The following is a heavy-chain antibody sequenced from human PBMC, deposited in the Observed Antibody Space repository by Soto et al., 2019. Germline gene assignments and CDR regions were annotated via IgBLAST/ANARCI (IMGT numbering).Heavy chain of an antibody. CDR3: ARGGWDAFDI. Sequence: EVQLVESGGGLIQPGGALRLSCAASGFTVSSTYMSWVRQAPGKGLECVSIFYSGGSTYYAESVKGRFTISRDISKNTLYLQMNSLGAEDTAVYYCARGGWDAFDIWGQGTMVTVSS. CDR1: GFTVSSTY. J-gene: IGHJ3*02. D-gene: IGHD2-15*01. CDR2: FYSGGST. V-gene: IGHV3-53*01.